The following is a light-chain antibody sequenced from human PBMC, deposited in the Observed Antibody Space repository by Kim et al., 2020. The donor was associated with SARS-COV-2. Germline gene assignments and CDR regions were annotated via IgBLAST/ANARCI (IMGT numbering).Light chain of an antibody. CDR3: QVWDSSPVV. J-gene: IGLJ2*01. V-gene: IGLV3-9*01. CDR1: NIGSKN. Sequence: VALGQTARITCGGNNIGSKNVHWYQQKPGQAPVLVIYRDGDRPSGIPERFSGSNSGNTANLTISRAQAGDEADYYCQVWDSSPVVFGGGTQLTVL. CDR2: RDG.